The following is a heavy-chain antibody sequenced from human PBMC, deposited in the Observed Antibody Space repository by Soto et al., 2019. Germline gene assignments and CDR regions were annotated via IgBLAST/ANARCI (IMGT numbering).Heavy chain of an antibody. CDR2: ISWISGSI. CDR3: AKDSYDYVWGSQLDY. Sequence: EVQLVESGGGLVQPGRSLRLSCAASGFTFDDYAMHWVRQAPGKGLEWVSGISWISGSIGYADSVKGRFTISRDNAKNSLYLQMNSLRAEDTALYYCAKDSYDYVWGSQLDYWGQGTLVTVSS. J-gene: IGHJ4*02. CDR1: GFTFDDYA. V-gene: IGHV3-9*01. D-gene: IGHD3-16*01.